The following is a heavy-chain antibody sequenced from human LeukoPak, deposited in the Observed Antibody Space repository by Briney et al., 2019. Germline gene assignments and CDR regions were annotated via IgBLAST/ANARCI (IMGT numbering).Heavy chain of an antibody. CDR3: AREISHLGTIFGVDPSAFDY. CDR1: GFTLSSNY. Sequence: GGALRLSCAASGFTLSSNYMSWVRQAPGTGLEGVSIIYDIGSTYYADSVKGRFTISRDNAKNSLYLQMNSLRAEDTAEYYCAREISHLGTIFGVDPSAFDYWGQGTLVTVSS. CDR2: IYDIGST. V-gene: IGHV3-53*01. D-gene: IGHD3-3*01. J-gene: IGHJ4*02.